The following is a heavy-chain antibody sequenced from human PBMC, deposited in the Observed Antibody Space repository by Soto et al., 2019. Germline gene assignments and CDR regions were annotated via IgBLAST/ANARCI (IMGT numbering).Heavy chain of an antibody. D-gene: IGHD3-10*01. CDR3: ARGQGPYGSGSFRWFDP. V-gene: IGHV4-34*01. J-gene: IGHJ5*02. Sequence: QVQLQQWGAGLLKPSETLSLTCAVYGGSFSGYYWSWIRQPPGKGLEWIGEIIHSGSTNYNPSLKSGVTIAVDTSKNQFSLKLSSVTAADTAVYYCARGQGPYGSGSFRWFDPWGQGTLVTVSS. CDR1: GGSFSGYY. CDR2: IIHSGST.